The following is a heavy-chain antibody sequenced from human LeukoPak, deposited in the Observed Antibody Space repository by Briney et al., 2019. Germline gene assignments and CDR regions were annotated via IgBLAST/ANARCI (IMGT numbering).Heavy chain of an antibody. V-gene: IGHV1-2*02. CDR1: GYTFTGYY. CDR3: ARPGGYSGYDSDTAMANH. D-gene: IGHD5-12*01. Sequence: GASVKVSCKASGYTFTGYYMHWVRQAPGQRLEWMGWINPNSGGTNYAQKFQGRVTMTRDTSISTAYMELSRLRSDDTAVYYCARPGGYSGYDSDTAMANHWGQGTLVTVSS. CDR2: INPNSGGT. J-gene: IGHJ5*02.